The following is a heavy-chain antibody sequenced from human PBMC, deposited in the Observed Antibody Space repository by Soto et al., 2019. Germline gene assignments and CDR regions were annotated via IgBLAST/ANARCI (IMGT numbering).Heavy chain of an antibody. D-gene: IGHD2-21*01. Sequence: LALACAASGGSICSWGHAGSWIQQPPGKGLEWIGYIYHTGSTYYNPSLKSRVTISVDRSKNQFSLRLSSVTAADAAVYYCARYCGTRCPLAAFDIWGQGTMVTVSS. J-gene: IGHJ3*02. CDR2: IYHTGST. CDR3: ARYCGTRCPLAAFDI. V-gene: IGHV4-30-2*01. CDR1: GGSICSWGHA.